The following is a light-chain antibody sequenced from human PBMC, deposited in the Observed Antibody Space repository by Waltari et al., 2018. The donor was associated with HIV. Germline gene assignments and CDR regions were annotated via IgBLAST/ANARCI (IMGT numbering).Light chain of an antibody. V-gene: IGLV1-47*01. CDR2: RNN. Sequence: QSVLTQPPSASATPGQRVTISCSGTNPNIGNHYVYWYQQLPGTAPKVLIYRNNYRPSGVPDRFSGSKSGTSASLAISGLRSEDEADYYCATWDDNLSGWVFGGGTKLTVL. CDR3: ATWDDNLSGWV. CDR1: NPNIGNHY. J-gene: IGLJ3*02.